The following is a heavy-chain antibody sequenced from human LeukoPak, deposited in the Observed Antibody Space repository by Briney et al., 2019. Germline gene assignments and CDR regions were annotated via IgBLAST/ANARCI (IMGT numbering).Heavy chain of an antibody. CDR2: INPSSGGT. Sequence: ASVKVSCKTSGYTFSDYYLHWVRQAPGQDLEWMLGINPSSGGTKYVQKFQGRVTMTRDTSISTGYMELSRLRSDDTAVYYCARPIRGSYVEDAFDMWGQGTMVTVSA. D-gene: IGHD1-26*01. CDR1: GYTFSDYY. CDR3: ARPIRGSYVEDAFDM. V-gene: IGHV1-2*02. J-gene: IGHJ3*02.